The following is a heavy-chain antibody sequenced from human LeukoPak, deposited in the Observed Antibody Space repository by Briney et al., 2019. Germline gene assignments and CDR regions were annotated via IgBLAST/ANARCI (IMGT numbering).Heavy chain of an antibody. CDR3: AREGGATAWFDP. J-gene: IGHJ5*02. CDR1: GFTFSSYS. CDR2: ISSSTI. Sequence: GGSLRLSCAASGFTFSSYSMNWVRQAPGKGLEWVSYISSSTIYYADSVKGRFTISRDNAKNSLYLQMNSLRAEDTAVYYCAREGGATAWFDPWGQGTLVTVSS. D-gene: IGHD1-26*01. V-gene: IGHV3-48*04.